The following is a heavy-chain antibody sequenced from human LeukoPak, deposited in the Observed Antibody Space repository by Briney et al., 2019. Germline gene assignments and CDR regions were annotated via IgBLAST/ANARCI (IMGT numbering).Heavy chain of an antibody. CDR1: GFTFSTYA. D-gene: IGHD6-13*01. CDR3: SRDGGNSWDY. CDR2: ISGSGDNT. Sequence: GGSLRLSCAASGFTFSTYAMSWVRQAPGKGLVWVSAISGSGDNTYYADSVKGRFTISRDNSKNNVYLQMNSLRAEDTAVYYCSRDGGNSWDYWGQGTLVTVSS. V-gene: IGHV3-23*01. J-gene: IGHJ4*02.